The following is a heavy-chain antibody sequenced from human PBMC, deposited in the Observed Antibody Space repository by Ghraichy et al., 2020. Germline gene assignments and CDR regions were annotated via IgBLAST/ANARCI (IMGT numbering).Heavy chain of an antibody. CDR2: IWYDGSNK. CDR3: ARVWRAARAYYYYGMDV. D-gene: IGHD6-6*01. V-gene: IGHV3-33*01. Sequence: GGSLRLSCAASGFTFSSYGMHWVRQAPGKGLEWVAVIWYDGSNKYYADSVKGRFTISRDNSKNTLYLQMNSLRAEDTAVYYCARVWRAARAYYYYGMDVWGQGTTVTVSS. J-gene: IGHJ6*02. CDR1: GFTFSSYG.